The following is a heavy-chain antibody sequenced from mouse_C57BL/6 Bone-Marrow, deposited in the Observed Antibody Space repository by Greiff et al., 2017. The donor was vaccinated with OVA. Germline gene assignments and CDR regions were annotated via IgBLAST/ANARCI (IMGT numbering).Heavy chain of an antibody. V-gene: IGHV5-12*01. CDR3: APSYYSNRGFAY. CDR2: ISNGGGST. J-gene: IGHJ3*01. Sequence: DVKLVESGGGLVQPGGSLKLSCAASGFTFSDYYMYWVRQTPEKRLEWVAYISNGGGSTYYPDTVKGRFTISRDNAKNTLYLQMSRLKSEDTAMYYCAPSYYSNRGFAYWGQGTLVTVSA. D-gene: IGHD2-5*01. CDR1: GFTFSDYY.